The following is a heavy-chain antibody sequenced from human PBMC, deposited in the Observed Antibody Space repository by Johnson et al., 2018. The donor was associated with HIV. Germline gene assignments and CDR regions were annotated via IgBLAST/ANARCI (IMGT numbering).Heavy chain of an antibody. V-gene: IGHV3-30*18. Sequence: QMQLVESGGGVVQPGRSLRLSCAASGFTFSSYGMHWVRQAPGQGLEWVAVISYDGINKYYDESVKGRFTISRDNSTNTLYLQMNRRGAEDTAVSYCAKGLMRGALDMWGQGTMVTGSS. CDR2: ISYDGINK. D-gene: IGHD2-8*01. CDR3: AKGLMRGALDM. J-gene: IGHJ3*02. CDR1: GFTFSSYG.